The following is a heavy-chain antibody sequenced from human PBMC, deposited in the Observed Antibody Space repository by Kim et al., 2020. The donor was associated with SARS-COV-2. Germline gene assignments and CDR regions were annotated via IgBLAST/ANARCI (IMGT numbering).Heavy chain of an antibody. J-gene: IGHJ6*02. Sequence: GGSLRLSCAASGLSFDSAAMNRVRQAPGKGLEWVAVISYDGRNKEYADSVKGRFTISRDNPKSTLYLQMNSLRAEDTAVYYCARGNYYESVSLSDYYNGMDVWGQGTTVTVSS. D-gene: IGHD3-10*01. CDR1: GLSFDSAA. CDR3: ARGNYYESVSLSDYYNGMDV. CDR2: ISYDGRNK. V-gene: IGHV3-30-3*01.